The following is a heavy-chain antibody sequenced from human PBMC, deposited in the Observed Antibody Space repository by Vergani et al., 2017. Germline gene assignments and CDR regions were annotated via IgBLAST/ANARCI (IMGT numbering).Heavy chain of an antibody. D-gene: IGHD2-21*01. CDR1: GYSIGSGFY. Sequence: QLQLQKSGPGLVKPSETLSLTCSVSGYSIGSGFYWAWIRQSPGEGLQWLTSIHNRGKTYHNPSLKSRVSVSLDTSKNRFSLNLTSVTATDTAVYYCARSQGDYWYFDLWGPGSLVTVSS. J-gene: IGHJ2*01. CDR2: IHNRGKT. V-gene: IGHV4-38-2*01. CDR3: ARSQGDYWYFDL.